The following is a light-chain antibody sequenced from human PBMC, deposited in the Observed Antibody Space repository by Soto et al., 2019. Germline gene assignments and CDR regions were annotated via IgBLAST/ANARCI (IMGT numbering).Light chain of an antibody. J-gene: IGKJ3*01. Sequence: EVVLTQSPATLSLSPGERATLSCRASQSVSSYLAWYQQKPGQTPRLLIYDASNRATGIPARFSGSGSGTDFTLTISSLEPEDVAVYFCQQRGNWPPTFGPGTKVDI. CDR3: QQRGNWPPT. V-gene: IGKV3-11*01. CDR2: DAS. CDR1: QSVSSY.